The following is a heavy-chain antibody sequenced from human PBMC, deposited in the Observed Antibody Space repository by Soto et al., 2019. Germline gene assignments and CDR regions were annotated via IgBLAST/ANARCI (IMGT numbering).Heavy chain of an antibody. CDR2: ISGDGGRT. Sequence: GGSVRLSCSASGFIFTSHALYWVRQAPGKGLEFVSSISGDGGRTYYADSVKGRFTISRDNSKNTLYLQMSSLRTEDTAVYYCVKEDTDSSGYGPFDYWGQGTLVTVSS. V-gene: IGHV3-64D*06. D-gene: IGHD3-22*01. CDR3: VKEDTDSSGYGPFDY. CDR1: GFIFTSHA. J-gene: IGHJ4*02.